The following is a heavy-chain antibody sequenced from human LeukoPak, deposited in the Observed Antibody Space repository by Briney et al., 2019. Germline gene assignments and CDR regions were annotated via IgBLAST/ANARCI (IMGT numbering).Heavy chain of an antibody. CDR2: FGTRSTSI. J-gene: IGHJ4*02. CDR1: GFTFSGYS. CDR3: AREVSEGFDF. Sequence: GGSLRLSCTASGFTFSGYSMNWIRQAPGKGLEWVSSFGTRSTSIYHAGSVKGRFAISRDNAKNSLYLQMNSLRAEDTALYYCAREVSEGFDFWGQGTLVTVS. V-gene: IGHV3-21*01. D-gene: IGHD3-22*01.